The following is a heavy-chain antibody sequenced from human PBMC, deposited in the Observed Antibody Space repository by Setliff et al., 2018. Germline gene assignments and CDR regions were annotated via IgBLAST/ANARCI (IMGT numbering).Heavy chain of an antibody. Sequence: ASVKVSCKASGYTFIRYYMYWVRQAPGQGLEWVGWISAYNGKTYSAQKFQDRVTLTTHTSTNMGYLELRDLRSDDTAVYYCLRLVRYCTKIACQATSGDEVWGLGTLVTVSS. CDR3: LRLVRYCTKIACQATSGDEV. V-gene: IGHV1-18*04. J-gene: IGHJ4*02. CDR2: ISAYNGKT. D-gene: IGHD2-8*01. CDR1: GYTFIRYY.